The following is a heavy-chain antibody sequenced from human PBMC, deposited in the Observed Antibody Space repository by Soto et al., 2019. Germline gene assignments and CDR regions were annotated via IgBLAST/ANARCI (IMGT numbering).Heavy chain of an antibody. J-gene: IGHJ4*02. Sequence: SGPTLVNPTQTLTLTCTFSGFSLSTSGVGVGWIRQPPGKALEWLALIYWDDDKRYSPSLKSRLTITKDTSKNQVVLTMTNMDPVDTATYYCARSISAAGTSGVNYFDYWGQGTLVTVSS. D-gene: IGHD6-13*01. CDR3: ARSISAAGTSGVNYFDY. V-gene: IGHV2-5*02. CDR1: GFSLSTSGVG. CDR2: IYWDDDK.